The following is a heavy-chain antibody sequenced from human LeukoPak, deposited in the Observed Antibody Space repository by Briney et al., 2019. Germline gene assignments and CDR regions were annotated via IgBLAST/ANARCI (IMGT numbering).Heavy chain of an antibody. D-gene: IGHD5-24*01. CDR1: GYTFTGYY. Sequence: GASVKVSCKASGYTFTGYYMHWVRQAPGQGLEWMGWINPNSGGTNYAQKFQGRVTMTRDTSISTAYMELSRLRSDDTAVYYCARGSGDGYNYVFFDYWGQGTLVTVSS. CDR3: ARGSGDGYNYVFFDY. V-gene: IGHV1-2*02. J-gene: IGHJ4*02. CDR2: INPNSGGT.